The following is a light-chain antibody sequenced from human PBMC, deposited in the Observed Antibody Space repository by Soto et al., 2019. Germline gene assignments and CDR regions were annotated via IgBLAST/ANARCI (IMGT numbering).Light chain of an antibody. CDR3: QQYNSWPLT. J-gene: IGKJ4*01. V-gene: IGKV3D-15*01. Sequence: ETVWTQSPGTLSLSPGERAILSCRSSQSVSSAYLAWYQQKPGQPPRLLIYDISTRATGIPTRFSGSGSGTEFTLTISSLQSEDFAVYYCQQYNSWPLTFGGGTKVDI. CDR2: DIS. CDR1: QSVSSAY.